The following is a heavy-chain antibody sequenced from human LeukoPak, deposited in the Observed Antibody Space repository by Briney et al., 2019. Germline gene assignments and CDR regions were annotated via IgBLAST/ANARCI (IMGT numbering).Heavy chain of an antibody. CDR1: GGPISSSSYY. V-gene: IGHV4-39*01. D-gene: IGHD3-22*01. CDR2: SYYSGST. CDR3: ASIRYYYDSSGYSALYGMDV. Sequence: PSETLSLTCTVSGGPISSSSYYWGWIRQPPGKGLEWIWSSYYSGSTYYNPSLKSRVTISVDTSKNQFSLKLSSVTAADTAVYYCASIRYYYDSSGYSALYGMDVWGQGTTVTVSS. J-gene: IGHJ6*02.